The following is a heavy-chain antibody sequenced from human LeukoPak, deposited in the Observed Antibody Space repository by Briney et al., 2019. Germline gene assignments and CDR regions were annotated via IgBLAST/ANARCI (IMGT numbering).Heavy chain of an antibody. CDR1: GYTFTSYD. J-gene: IGHJ4*02. CDR2: MNPNSGDT. Sequence: ASVEVSCKASGYTFTSYDINWVRQATGQGLEWMGWMNPNSGDTAYAQNFQGRVTMTRNTSLSTAYMELSSLRSEDTAVYYCARKAVHDYWGQGTLVTVSS. CDR3: ARKAVHDY. V-gene: IGHV1-8*01. D-gene: IGHD6-19*01.